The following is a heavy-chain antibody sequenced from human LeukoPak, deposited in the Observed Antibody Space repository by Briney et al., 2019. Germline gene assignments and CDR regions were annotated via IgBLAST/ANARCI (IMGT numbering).Heavy chain of an antibody. CDR1: GGSISSSSYY. Sequence: SETLSLTRTVSGGSISSSSYYWGWIRQPPGKGLEWIGSIYYSGSTYYNPSLKSRVTISVDTSKNQFSLKLSSVTAADTAVYYCARQWGGYDYYFDYWGQGTLVTVSS. J-gene: IGHJ4*02. D-gene: IGHD5-12*01. CDR2: IYYSGST. CDR3: ARQWGGYDYYFDY. V-gene: IGHV4-39*01.